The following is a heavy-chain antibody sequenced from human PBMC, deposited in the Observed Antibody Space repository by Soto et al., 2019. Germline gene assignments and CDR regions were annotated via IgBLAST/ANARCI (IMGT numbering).Heavy chain of an antibody. Sequence: ASVKVSCKASGYTFTSYGISWVRQAPGQGLEWMGWISAYNGNTNYAQKLQGRVTMTTDTSTSTAYMEPRSLRSDDTAVYYCAREKLYCGGDCYSDYWGQGTLVTVSS. CDR3: AREKLYCGGDCYSDY. CDR2: ISAYNGNT. D-gene: IGHD2-21*02. J-gene: IGHJ4*02. V-gene: IGHV1-18*04. CDR1: GYTFTSYG.